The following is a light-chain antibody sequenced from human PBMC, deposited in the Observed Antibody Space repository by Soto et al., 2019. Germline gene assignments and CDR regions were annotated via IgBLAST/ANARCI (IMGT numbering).Light chain of an antibody. V-gene: IGKV3-11*01. CDR2: DAS. CDR3: QQRSNWPST. CDR1: QSVSSY. Sequence: EIVLTQSPATLSLSPGDRATLSCRASQSVSSYLAWYQQKPGQAPRLLIYDASNRATGIPARFSGSGSVTDFTLTITTLELEDFAVYYCQQRSNWPSTCGGGTKVEIK. J-gene: IGKJ4*01.